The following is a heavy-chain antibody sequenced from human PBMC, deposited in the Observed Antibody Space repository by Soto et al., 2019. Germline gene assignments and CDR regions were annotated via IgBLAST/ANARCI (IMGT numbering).Heavy chain of an antibody. CDR1: GYSISSSNW. V-gene: IGHV4-28*03. CDR2: IYYSGST. CDR3: ARGGWSMDV. J-gene: IGHJ6*02. D-gene: IGHD2-15*01. Sequence: SETLSLTCAVSGYSISSSNWWGWIRQPPGKGLEWIGYIYYSGSTYYNPSLKSRVTMSVDTSKNQFSLRLSSVTAADTAVYYCARGGWSMDVWGQGTTVTVSS.